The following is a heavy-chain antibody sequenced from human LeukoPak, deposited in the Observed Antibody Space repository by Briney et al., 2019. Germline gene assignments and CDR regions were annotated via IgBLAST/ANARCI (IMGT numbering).Heavy chain of an antibody. CDR2: ISGSGGST. CDR3: AKDFNYYDSSGNPSPFDY. Sequence: GGPLRLSCAASGFTFSSYAMSWVRQAPGKGLEWVSAISGSGGSTYYADSVKGRFTISRDNSKNTLYLQMNSLRAEDTAVYYCAKDFNYYDSSGNPSPFDYWGQGTLVTVSS. CDR1: GFTFSSYA. V-gene: IGHV3-23*01. D-gene: IGHD3-22*01. J-gene: IGHJ4*02.